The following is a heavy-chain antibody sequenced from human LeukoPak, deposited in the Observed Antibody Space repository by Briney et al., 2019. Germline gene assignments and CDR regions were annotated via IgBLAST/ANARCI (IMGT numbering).Heavy chain of an antibody. Sequence: GGSLRLSCAASGFTFSRYSMNWVRQAPGKGVEGVAFIRYDGSNKYYADSVKGRFTISRDNSKNTLYLQMNSLRAEDTAVYYCAKDQVPRVIVVVPAALDYWGQGTLVTVSS. CDR1: GFTFSRYS. D-gene: IGHD2-2*01. J-gene: IGHJ4*02. CDR2: IRYDGSNK. CDR3: AKDQVPRVIVVVPAALDY. V-gene: IGHV3-30*02.